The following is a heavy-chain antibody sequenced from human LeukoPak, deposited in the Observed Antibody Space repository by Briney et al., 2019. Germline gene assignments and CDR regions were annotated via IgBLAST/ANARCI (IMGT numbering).Heavy chain of an antibody. D-gene: IGHD6-6*01. V-gene: IGHV3-23*01. CDR3: ARGGAARPDF. CDR2: ISGSGGST. Sequence: GGSLRLSCAASGFTFSSYAMSWVRQAPGKGLEWVSAISGSGGSTYYADSVKGRFTISRDNAKNSLYLQMNSLRVEDTAIYYCARGGAARPDFWGQGTLVTVSS. J-gene: IGHJ4*02. CDR1: GFTFSSYA.